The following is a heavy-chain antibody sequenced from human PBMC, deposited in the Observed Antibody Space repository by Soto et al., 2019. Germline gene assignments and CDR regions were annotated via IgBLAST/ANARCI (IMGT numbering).Heavy chain of an antibody. V-gene: IGHV4-34*01. CDR3: ARGPVCSGGSCYSAFDY. CDR2: INHSGST. J-gene: IGHJ4*02. CDR1: GGSFSGYY. D-gene: IGHD2-15*01. Sequence: QVQLQQWGAGLLKPSETLSLTCAVYGGSFSGYYWSWIRQPPGKGLEWIGEINHSGSTNYNPSLKSRVTISVDTSKTQFSLKLSSVTAADTAVYYCARGPVCSGGSCYSAFDYWGQGTLVTVSS.